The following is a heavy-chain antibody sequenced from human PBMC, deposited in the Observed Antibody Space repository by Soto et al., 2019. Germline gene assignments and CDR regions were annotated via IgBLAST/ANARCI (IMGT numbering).Heavy chain of an antibody. CDR1: GGSISSSSYY. CDR2: INHSGST. V-gene: IGHV4-39*07. J-gene: IGHJ5*02. CDR3: ARGRPLLLWFGETPLGP. Sequence: LSLTCTVSGGSISSSSYYWGWIRQPPGKGLEWIGEINHSGSTNYNPSLKSRVTISVDTSKNQFSLKLSSVTAADTAVYYCARGRPLLLWFGETPLGPWGQGTLVTVSS. D-gene: IGHD3-10*01.